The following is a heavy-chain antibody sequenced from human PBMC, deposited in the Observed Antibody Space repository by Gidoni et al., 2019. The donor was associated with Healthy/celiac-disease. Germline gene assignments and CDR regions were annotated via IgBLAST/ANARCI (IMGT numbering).Heavy chain of an antibody. D-gene: IGHD2-2*01. CDR1: GFTFSSYA. Sequence: QVQLVESGGGVVQPGRSLRPSCAASGFTFSSYAMHWVRQAPGKGLEWVAVISYDGSNKYYADSVNGRFTISRDNSKNTLYLQMNSLRAEDTAVYYCARDSDIVVVPAYYYYYYMDVWGKGTTVTVSS. J-gene: IGHJ6*03. V-gene: IGHV3-30-3*01. CDR3: ARDSDIVVVPAYYYYYYMDV. CDR2: ISYDGSNK.